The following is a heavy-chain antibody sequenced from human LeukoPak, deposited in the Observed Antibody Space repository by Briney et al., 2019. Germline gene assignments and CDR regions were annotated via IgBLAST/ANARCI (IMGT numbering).Heavy chain of an antibody. CDR3: ARASERGYSYGPFDY. CDR1: GFTVSSNY. Sequence: GGSLRLSCAVSGFTVSSNYMSWVRQAPGKGLEWVSVIYYGGGTDYADSVKGRFTISRDNSKNTLYLQMNSLRAEDTAVYYCARASERGYSYGPFDYWGQGTLVTVSS. J-gene: IGHJ4*02. CDR2: IYYGGGT. D-gene: IGHD5-18*01. V-gene: IGHV3-66*02.